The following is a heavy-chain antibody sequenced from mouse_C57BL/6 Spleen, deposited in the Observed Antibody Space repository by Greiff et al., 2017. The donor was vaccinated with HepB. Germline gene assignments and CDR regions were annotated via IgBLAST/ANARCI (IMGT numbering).Heavy chain of an antibody. CDR2: IDPSDSDT. CDR3: ARYHDYAMDY. Sequence: VQLQQPGAELVMPGASVKLSCKASGHTFTSYWMHWVKQRPGQGLEWIGEIDPSDSDTNYNQKFKGKSTLTVDKSSSTAYMQLSSLTSEDSAVYYCARYHDYAMDYWGQGTSVTVSS. J-gene: IGHJ4*01. CDR1: GHTFTSYW. V-gene: IGHV1-69*01. D-gene: IGHD5-1*01.